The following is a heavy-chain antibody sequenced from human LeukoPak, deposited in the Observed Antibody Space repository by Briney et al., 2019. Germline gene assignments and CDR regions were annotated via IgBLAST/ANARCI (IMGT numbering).Heavy chain of an antibody. CDR3: ARGNGDYVDY. CDR1: GFTFSSHS. Sequence: PGGSLRLSCAASGFTFSSHSMNWVRQAPGKGLEWISYISSSSRAIYYADSVKGRFTISRDNAKNSLYVQMNRLRDEDTAVYYCARGNGDYVDYWGRGNLVTVSS. V-gene: IGHV3-48*02. CDR2: ISSSSRAI. J-gene: IGHJ4*02. D-gene: IGHD4-17*01.